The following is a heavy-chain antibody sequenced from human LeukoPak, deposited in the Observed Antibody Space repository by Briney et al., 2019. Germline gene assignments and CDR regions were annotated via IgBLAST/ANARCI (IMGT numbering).Heavy chain of an antibody. CDR3: AKEVSRGWSGVDY. V-gene: IGHV3-23*01. CDR1: GFTFSSFA. J-gene: IGHJ4*02. Sequence: GESLRLSCAASGFTFSSFAMSWVSQAPGKVRKWVSAVIRGGGITYYADSVKGRFTSCRDNSTNTLYLQMNSLRAEDTAVYYCAKEVSRGWSGVDYWGQRTLVTASS. CDR2: VIRGGGIT. D-gene: IGHD6-19*01.